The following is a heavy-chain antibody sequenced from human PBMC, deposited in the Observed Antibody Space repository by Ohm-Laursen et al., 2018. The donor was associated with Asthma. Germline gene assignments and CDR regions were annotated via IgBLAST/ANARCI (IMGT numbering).Heavy chain of an antibody. Sequence: TQTLTLTCTFSGFSLSTSGVGVGWIRQPPGKALEWPALIYWDDDKRYSPSLKTRLTITKDTSKNQVVLSMTNMDPVDTATYYCAHHSCSGGSCYSAFDFWGQGTLVTVSS. J-gene: IGHJ4*02. CDR1: GFSLSTSGVG. V-gene: IGHV2-5*02. D-gene: IGHD2-15*01. CDR2: IYWDDDK. CDR3: AHHSCSGGSCYSAFDF.